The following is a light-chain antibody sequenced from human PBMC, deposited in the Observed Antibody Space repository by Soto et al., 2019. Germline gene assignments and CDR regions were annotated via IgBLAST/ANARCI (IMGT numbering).Light chain of an antibody. Sequence: QAVVTQPPSASGTPGQTVTISCSGSSSNIGGNYVYWYQQLPGTAPKLLIYSNNHRPSGVPDRFSGSKSGTSASLAISGLRSEDEAHYYCAAWDDNLSRAVFGGGTQLTVL. CDR3: AAWDDNLSRAV. J-gene: IGLJ7*01. V-gene: IGLV1-47*02. CDR1: SSNIGGNY. CDR2: SNN.